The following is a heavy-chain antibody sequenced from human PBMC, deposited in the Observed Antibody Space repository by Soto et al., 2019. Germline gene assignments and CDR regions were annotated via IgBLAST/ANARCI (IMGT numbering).Heavy chain of an antibody. V-gene: IGHV1-46*01. Sequence: GASVKVSCKASGYTFTNYYVQWVRQAPGQGLEWMGVIHPDSGHTTYSQKFQDRVTMTRDTFTSTIYMELSSLRSEDTAVYYCARGDNDYWGQGTLVTVSS. CDR2: IHPDSGHT. CDR3: ARGDNDY. CDR1: GYTFTNYY. J-gene: IGHJ4*02.